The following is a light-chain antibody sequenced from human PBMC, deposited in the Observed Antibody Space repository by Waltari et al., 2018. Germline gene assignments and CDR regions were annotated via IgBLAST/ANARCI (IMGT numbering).Light chain of an antibody. V-gene: IGLV1-51*02. CDR2: EDS. CDR3: GTWDSSLSGAV. J-gene: IGLJ7*01. CDR1: HSNIGNNY. Sequence: QSVLTQPPSVSAAPGQRVTISCSGGHSNIGNNYVPWYRQFPGTAPKLLIYEDSGRPAGVPGRCSGSKSGTSATLDITGRQAGDEADYDCGTWDSSLSGAVFGGGTHLTVL.